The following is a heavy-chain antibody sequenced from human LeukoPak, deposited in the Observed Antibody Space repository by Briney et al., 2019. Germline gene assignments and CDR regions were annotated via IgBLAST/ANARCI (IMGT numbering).Heavy chain of an antibody. CDR1: GYSISSGYY. V-gene: IGHV4-38-2*02. CDR2: IYHSGST. D-gene: IGHD3-22*01. Sequence: SETLSLTCTVSGYSISSGYYWGWIRQPPGKGLEWIGSIYHSGSTYYNPSLKSRVTISVDTSKNQFSLKLSSVTAADTAVYYCARARDYYDSSGYYTSAFDYWGQGTLVTVSS. CDR3: ARARDYYDSSGYYTSAFDY. J-gene: IGHJ4*02.